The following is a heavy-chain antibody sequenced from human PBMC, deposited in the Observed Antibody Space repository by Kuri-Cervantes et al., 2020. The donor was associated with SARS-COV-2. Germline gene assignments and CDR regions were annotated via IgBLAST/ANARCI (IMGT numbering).Heavy chain of an antibody. Sequence: GGSLRLSCAASGFTFSSYSMNWVRQAPGKGLEWVSYISSSSSTIYYADSVKGRFTISRDNAKNSLHLQMNSLRAEDTAVYYCARDGTVGYWGQGTLVTVSS. V-gene: IGHV3-48*01. J-gene: IGHJ4*02. CDR3: ARDGTVGY. CDR1: GFTFSSYS. CDR2: ISSSSSTI. D-gene: IGHD4-23*01.